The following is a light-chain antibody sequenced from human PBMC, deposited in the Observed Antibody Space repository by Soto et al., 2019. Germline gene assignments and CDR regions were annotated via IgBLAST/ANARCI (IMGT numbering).Light chain of an antibody. CDR3: QQYNNWPWT. CDR2: GAS. CDR1: QSVSSN. Sequence: EIVMTQSPATLSVSPGERATLSCRASQSVSSNLAWYQQKPGQAPRLLIYGASTRATGIPARFSGSGSGTEFTRTISSLQTADFAVDYGQQYNNWPWTFGQGTKVEIK. V-gene: IGKV3-15*01. J-gene: IGKJ1*01.